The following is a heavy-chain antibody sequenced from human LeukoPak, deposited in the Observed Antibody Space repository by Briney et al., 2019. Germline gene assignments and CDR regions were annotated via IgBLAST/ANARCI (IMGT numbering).Heavy chain of an antibody. CDR1: GGTFSSYA. CDR2: INPSGGST. CDR3: ARRGSLRGMEVFDY. V-gene: IGHV1-46*01. D-gene: IGHD5-12*01. Sequence: ASVKVSCKDSGGTFSSYAISWVRQAPGQGLEWMGIINPSGGSTSYAQKFQGRVTMTRDTSTSTVYMELSSLRSEDTAVYYCARRGSLRGMEVFDYWGQGTLVTVSS. J-gene: IGHJ4*02.